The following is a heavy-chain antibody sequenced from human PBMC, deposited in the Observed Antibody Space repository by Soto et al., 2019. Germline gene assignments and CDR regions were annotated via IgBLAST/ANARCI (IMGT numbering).Heavy chain of an antibody. D-gene: IGHD6-13*01. CDR3: ARVGLGAAWYQWFGP. CDR1: GYTFTSYD. V-gene: IGHV1-8*01. CDR2: MNPNSGNT. Sequence: QVQLVQSGAEVKKPGASGKVSGKASGYTFTSYDINWVRQATGQGLEWMGWMNPNSGNTGYAQKFQGRVTMTRDTSISTAYMELSSLRSEDTAVYYCARVGLGAAWYQWFGPWGQGTLVTVSS. J-gene: IGHJ5*02.